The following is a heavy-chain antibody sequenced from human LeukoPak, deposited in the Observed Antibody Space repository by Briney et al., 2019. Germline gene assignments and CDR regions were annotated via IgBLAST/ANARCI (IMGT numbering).Heavy chain of an antibody. CDR2: ISVYNGNT. V-gene: IGHV1-18*01. CDR3: ARAVVAATPEWFDP. CDR1: GYTFTSYG. Sequence: ASVRVSCKASGYTFTSYGISWVRQAPGQGLEWMGWISVYNGNTNYAQKLQGRVTMTTDTSTSTVYMEVRSLRSDDTAVYYCARAVVAATPEWFDPWGQGTLVTVSS. J-gene: IGHJ5*02. D-gene: IGHD2-15*01.